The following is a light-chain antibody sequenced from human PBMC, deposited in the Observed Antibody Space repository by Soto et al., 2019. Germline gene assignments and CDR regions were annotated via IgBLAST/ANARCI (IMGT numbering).Light chain of an antibody. CDR2: DAS. Sequence: EIVLTQSPGTLSLSPGERATLSCRASQSVFNYLAWYQQKPGQAPRLLIYDASDRATGIPARFTGSGSGTDITLTISSLEPEDSAVYYCQHRSNWPGTFGQGTKVDI. J-gene: IGKJ1*01. CDR1: QSVFNY. V-gene: IGKV3-11*01. CDR3: QHRSNWPGT.